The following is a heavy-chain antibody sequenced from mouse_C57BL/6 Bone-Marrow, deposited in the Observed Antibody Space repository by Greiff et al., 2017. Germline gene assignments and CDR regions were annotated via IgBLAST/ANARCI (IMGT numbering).Heavy chain of an antibody. J-gene: IGHJ2*01. CDR1: GFNIKDDY. CDR3: SSFDGNYFDY. D-gene: IGHD2-3*01. Sequence: DVKLVESGAELVRPGASVKLSCTASGFNIKDDYIHWVKQRPEQGLEWIGWIDPEIGDTEYASKFQGKATITSDTSSNTAYLQLSSLTSEDTAVYYASSFDGNYFDYWGQGTPLTVAS. V-gene: IGHV14-4*01. CDR2: IDPEIGDT.